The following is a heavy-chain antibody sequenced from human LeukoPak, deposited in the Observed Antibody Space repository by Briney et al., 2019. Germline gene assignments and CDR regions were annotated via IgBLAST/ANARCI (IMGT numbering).Heavy chain of an antibody. CDR3: ARNLPAADY. J-gene: IGHJ4*02. D-gene: IGHD2-2*01. CDR1: GFTFSSYT. V-gene: IGHV3-21*01. Sequence: GGSLRLSCAASGFTFSSYTMNWVRQAPGKGLEWVSSISSSGSFIYYADSLKGRFTMSRDNTKNSLFLQMNSLRADDTAVYYCARNLPAADYWGQGTLVTVSS. CDR2: ISSSGSFI.